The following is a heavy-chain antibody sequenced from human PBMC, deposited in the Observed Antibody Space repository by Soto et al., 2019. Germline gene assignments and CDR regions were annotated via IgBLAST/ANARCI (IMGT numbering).Heavy chain of an antibody. J-gene: IGHJ6*03. V-gene: IGHV3-33*03. CDR3: AKGDQLLIYDYSNPRGNYYMDV. Sequence: GGSLRLSCAASGFTFSSYAMSWVRQAPGKGPEWVAVIWYDGSNKYYADSVKGRFTISRDNVKNSLYLQMNSLRAEDTALYYCAKGDQLLIYDYSNPRGNYYMDVWGKGTTVTVSS. CDR1: GFTFSSYA. CDR2: IWYDGSNK. D-gene: IGHD4-4*01.